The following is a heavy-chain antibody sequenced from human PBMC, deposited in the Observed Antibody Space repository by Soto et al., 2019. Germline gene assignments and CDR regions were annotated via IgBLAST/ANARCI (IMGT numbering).Heavy chain of an antibody. D-gene: IGHD3-10*01. V-gene: IGHV4-59*08. CDR3: ARHSGELLNLSWFDP. CDR1: GGSISSYY. CDR2: IFYSGGT. J-gene: IGHJ5*02. Sequence: PSETLSLTCTVSGGSISSYYWSWIRQPPGKGLEWIGYIFYSGGTNYSPSLKSRVAISIDTSKNQFSLKLSSVTAADTAVYYCARHSGELLNLSWFDPWGQGTLVTVSS.